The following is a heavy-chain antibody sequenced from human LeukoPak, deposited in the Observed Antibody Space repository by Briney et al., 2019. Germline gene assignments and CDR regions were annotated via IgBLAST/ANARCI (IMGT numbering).Heavy chain of an antibody. Sequence: GGSLRLSCAASGLTFSNYAMSWVRQAPGKGLEWVSAISGSGGSTYYADSVKGRFSISRDNSKNTLYLEMNSLRAEDTAVYYCAKDRAYYYDSSGYYHFDYWGQGTLVTVSS. V-gene: IGHV3-23*01. CDR2: ISGSGGST. J-gene: IGHJ4*02. CDR3: AKDRAYYYDSSGYYHFDY. CDR1: GLTFSNYA. D-gene: IGHD3-22*01.